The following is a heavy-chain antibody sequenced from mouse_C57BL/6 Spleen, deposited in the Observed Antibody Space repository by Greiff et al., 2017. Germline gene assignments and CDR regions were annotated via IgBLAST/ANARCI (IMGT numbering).Heavy chain of an antibody. Sequence: VQGVESGAELARPGASVKLSCKASGYTFTSYGISWVKQRTGQGLEWIGEIYPRSGNTYYNEKFKGKATLTADKSSSTAYMELRSLTSEDSAVYFCAREEDSNYAYWGQGTLVTVSA. CDR3: AREEDSNYAY. CDR1: GYTFTSYG. D-gene: IGHD2-5*01. V-gene: IGHV1-81*01. CDR2: IYPRSGNT. J-gene: IGHJ3*01.